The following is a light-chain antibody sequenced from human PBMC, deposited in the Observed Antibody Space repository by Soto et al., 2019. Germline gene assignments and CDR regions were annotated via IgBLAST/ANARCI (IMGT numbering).Light chain of an antibody. CDR1: QDVSDF. J-gene: IGKJ1*01. CDR3: QQYDSWPT. V-gene: IGKV1-5*03. CDR2: KAS. Sequence: DIQLTQSPSSLCASVCTRVTLTCRASQDVSDFLAWYQQKPGKAPKLLIYKASSLESGVPSRFSGSGSGTEFTLTISSLQSDDFALYYCQQYDSWPTFGQGTKVDIK.